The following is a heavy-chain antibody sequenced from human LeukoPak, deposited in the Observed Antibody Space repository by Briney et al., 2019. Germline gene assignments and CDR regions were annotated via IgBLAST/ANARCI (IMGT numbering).Heavy chain of an antibody. D-gene: IGHD5-12*01. CDR1: GGTFSSYA. Sequence: SVKVSCKASGGTFSSYAISWVRQAPGQGLEWMGGIIPIFGTANYAQKFQGRVTITTDESTSTAYMELSSLRSEDPAVYYCARAVRSGYDWKGAYYFDYWGQGTLVTVSS. CDR2: IIPIFGTA. J-gene: IGHJ4*02. CDR3: ARAVRSGYDWKGAYYFDY. V-gene: IGHV1-69*05.